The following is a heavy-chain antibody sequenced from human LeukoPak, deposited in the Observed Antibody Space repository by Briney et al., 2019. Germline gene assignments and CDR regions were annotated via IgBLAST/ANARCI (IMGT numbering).Heavy chain of an antibody. V-gene: IGHV4-4*09. Sequence: SETLSLTCTVSGGSISSYYWSWIRQPPGKGLEWIGYIYTSGSTNYNPSLKSRVTISVDTSKNQFSLKLSSVTAADTAVYYCARYAAARIYNWFDPWGQGTLVTVPS. CDR1: GGSISSYY. J-gene: IGHJ5*02. D-gene: IGHD6-13*01. CDR2: IYTSGST. CDR3: ARYAAARIYNWFDP.